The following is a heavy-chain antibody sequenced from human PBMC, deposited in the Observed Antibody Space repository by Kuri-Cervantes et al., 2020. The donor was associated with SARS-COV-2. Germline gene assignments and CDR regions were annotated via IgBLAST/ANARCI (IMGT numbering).Heavy chain of an antibody. D-gene: IGHD6-6*01. V-gene: IGHV3-9*01. CDR3: GLFSSSRTRDAFDI. J-gene: IGHJ3*02. CDR1: GFTFDDYA. CDR2: ISWNSGSI. Sequence: GGSLRLSCAASGFTFDDYAMHWVRQAPGKGLEWVSGISWNSGSIGYADSVKGRFTISRDNAKNSLYLQMNSLRAEDTALYYCGLFSSSRTRDAFDIWGQGTMVTVSS.